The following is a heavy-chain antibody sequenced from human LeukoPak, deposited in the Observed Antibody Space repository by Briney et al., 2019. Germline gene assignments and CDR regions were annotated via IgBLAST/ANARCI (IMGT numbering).Heavy chain of an antibody. CDR1: GGSFSGYY. Sequence: SEPLSRTCAVYGGSFSGYYWSWIRQPPPKGLEWIGELNHSGSTNYNPSLKSRVTISVDTCKNQVSLKLRSVTAADTAVYYCARGLRGGVGATIYFDYWGQGTLVTVSS. CDR2: LNHSGST. J-gene: IGHJ4*02. CDR3: ARGLRGGVGATIYFDY. V-gene: IGHV4-34*01. D-gene: IGHD1-26*01.